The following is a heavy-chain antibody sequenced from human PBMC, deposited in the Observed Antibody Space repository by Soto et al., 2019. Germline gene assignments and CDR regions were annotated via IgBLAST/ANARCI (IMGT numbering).Heavy chain of an antibody. CDR3: ARDGNWNYGYYFDY. D-gene: IGHD1-7*01. J-gene: IGHJ4*02. CDR2: IIPIFGTA. Sequence: ASVKVSCKASGGTFSSYAISWVRQAPGQGLEWMGGIIPIFGTANYAQKFQGRVTITADESTSTAYMELSSLRSEDTAVYYCARDGNWNYGYYFDYWGQGTLVTVSS. V-gene: IGHV1-69*13. CDR1: GGTFSSYA.